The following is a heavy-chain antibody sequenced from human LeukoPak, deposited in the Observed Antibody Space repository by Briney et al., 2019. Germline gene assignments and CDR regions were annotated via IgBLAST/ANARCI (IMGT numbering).Heavy chain of an antibody. CDR1: GFNFSNYR. CDR3: VRDQCPTHSYDSSVYYGRGAAFDI. CDR2: ISSSRNYM. J-gene: IGHJ3*02. D-gene: IGHD3-22*01. V-gene: IGHV3-21*01. Sequence: SGGSLRLSCGASGFNFSNYRMNWVRRAPGKVLEWVSSISSSRNYMYYADSVKGRFTISTDNTKNSLYLHMNSLRAEDTAVYYCVRDQCPTHSYDSSVYYGRGAAFDIWGQGTVVTVSS.